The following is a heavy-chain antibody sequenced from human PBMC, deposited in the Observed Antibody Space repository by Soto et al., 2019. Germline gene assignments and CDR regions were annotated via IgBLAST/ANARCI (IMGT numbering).Heavy chain of an antibody. J-gene: IGHJ4*02. CDR3: AKWDGYADY. V-gene: IGHV3-23*01. D-gene: IGHD2-2*01. Sequence: EVQLLESGGGLVQPGGSLRLSCAASGFTFSSNSLTWVRQAPGKGLEWVSGISGGGDSTFYADSVKGRFTISRDNSKNTVFLQMNSLRADDTAVYYCAKWDGYADYWGQGTLVTGSS. CDR1: GFTFSSNS. CDR2: ISGGGDST.